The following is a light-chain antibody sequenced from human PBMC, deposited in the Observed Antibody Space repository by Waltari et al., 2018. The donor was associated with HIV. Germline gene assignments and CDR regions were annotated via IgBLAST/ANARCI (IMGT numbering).Light chain of an antibody. Sequence: DIVLTQTPLSAAFIVGQSASITCRSSQSLVHENGNTYLSWFYPKPGAPPRLLIFRVSLRGHGVPDRISGGGAGTEVTLKSTSVEADDVGMYYCMQVRSYPRTFGQGTKVEI. CDR1: QSLVHENGNTY. CDR3: MQVRSYPRT. V-gene: IGKV2-24*01. J-gene: IGKJ1*01. CDR2: RVS.